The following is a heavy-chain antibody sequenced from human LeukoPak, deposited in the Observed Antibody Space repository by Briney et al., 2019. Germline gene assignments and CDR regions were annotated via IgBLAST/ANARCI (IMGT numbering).Heavy chain of an antibody. Sequence: ASVKVSCKPSRYTFTNYGISWGRQAPGQRVKWMGWINTDNGDTNYAQNLQGRVTMTTDTSTSTAYMELRTLRSDDTAVYYCARKAVLRGYFDFWGQGTLVTVSS. CDR1: RYTFTNYG. CDR3: ARKAVLRGYFDF. D-gene: IGHD3-3*01. CDR2: INTDNGDT. V-gene: IGHV1-18*01. J-gene: IGHJ4*02.